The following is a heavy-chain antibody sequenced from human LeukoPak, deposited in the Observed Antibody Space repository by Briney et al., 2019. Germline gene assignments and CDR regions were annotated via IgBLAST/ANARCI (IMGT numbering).Heavy chain of an antibody. CDR3: AKDWVLRYFDWLLSFDY. Sequence: GGSLRLSCAAPGFTFSSYAMSWVRQAPGKGLEWVSAISGSGGSTYYADSVKGRFTISRDNSKNTLYLQMNSLRAEDTAVYYCAKDWVLRYFDWLLSFDYWGQGTLVTVSS. CDR2: ISGSGGST. D-gene: IGHD3-9*01. J-gene: IGHJ4*02. CDR1: GFTFSSYA. V-gene: IGHV3-23*01.